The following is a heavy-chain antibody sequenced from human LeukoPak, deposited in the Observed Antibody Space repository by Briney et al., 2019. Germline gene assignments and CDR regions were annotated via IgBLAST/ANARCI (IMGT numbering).Heavy chain of an antibody. J-gene: IGHJ3*02. CDR3: AREVVVAAAFDI. CDR1: GGSISSGGYS. Sequence: SETLSLTCAVSGGSISSGGYSWSWIRQPPGKGLEWIGYIYHSGSTYYNPSLKGRVTISVDRSKNQFSLKLSSVTAADTAVYYCAREVVVAAAFDIWGQGTMVTVSS. V-gene: IGHV4-30-2*01. D-gene: IGHD2-15*01. CDR2: IYHSGST.